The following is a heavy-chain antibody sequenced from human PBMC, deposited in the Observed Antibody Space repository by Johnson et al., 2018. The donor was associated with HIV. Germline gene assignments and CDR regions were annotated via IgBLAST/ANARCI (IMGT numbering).Heavy chain of an antibody. CDR3: ARENPELGAFDI. J-gene: IGHJ3*02. CDR2: ISGSGRTI. CDR1: GFTFSDYY. D-gene: IGHD3-10*01. V-gene: IGHV3-11*04. Sequence: QVQLVESGGDLVQPGGSLRLSCAASGFTFSDYYVTWIRQAPGKGLEWVSYISGSGRTIYYADSVKGRFIISRDNAKNSLYLQMNRLRAEDTAVYFCARENPELGAFDIWGQGTMVTVSS.